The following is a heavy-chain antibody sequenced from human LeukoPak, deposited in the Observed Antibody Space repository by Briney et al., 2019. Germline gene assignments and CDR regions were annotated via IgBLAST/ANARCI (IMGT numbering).Heavy chain of an antibody. D-gene: IGHD6-6*01. CDR1: GFTFSSYG. CDR3: ARDSGYRSSFPYYFDY. Sequence: PGRSLRLSCAASGFTFSSYGMHWVRQAPGKGLEWVAFIRYDGSDKYYADSVKGRFTISRDNSKNTLYLQMNSLRAEDTAVYYCARDSGYRSSFPYYFDYWGQGTLVTVSS. J-gene: IGHJ4*02. CDR2: IRYDGSDK. V-gene: IGHV3-30*02.